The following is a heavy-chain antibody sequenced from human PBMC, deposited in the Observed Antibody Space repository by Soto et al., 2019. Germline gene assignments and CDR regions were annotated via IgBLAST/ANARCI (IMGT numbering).Heavy chain of an antibody. J-gene: IGHJ4*02. V-gene: IGHV1-69*05. D-gene: IGHD3-22*01. Sequence: SVKVSCKASGGTFSSYAISWVRQAPGQGLEWMGGIIPIFGTANYAQKVQGRITMTTDTSTRTAYMELRSLRSDDTAIYYCARVGRLGYYESSGSYWGQGTLVTVSS. CDR3: ARVGRLGYYESSGSY. CDR1: GGTFSSYA. CDR2: IIPIFGTA.